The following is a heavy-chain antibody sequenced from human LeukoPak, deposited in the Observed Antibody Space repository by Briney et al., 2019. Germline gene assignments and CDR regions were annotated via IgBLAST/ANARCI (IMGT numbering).Heavy chain of an antibody. V-gene: IGHV3-7*01. Sequence: GGSLRLSCAASGFIFSGYWMPWVRQAPGKGLEWVANIKQDGSEKYYVDSVKGRFTISRDNAKNSLYLQMNSLRAEDTAVYYCARDRGDRVFDYWGQGTLVTVSS. CDR3: ARDRGDRVFDY. CDR2: IKQDGSEK. D-gene: IGHD4-17*01. J-gene: IGHJ4*02. CDR1: GFIFSGYW.